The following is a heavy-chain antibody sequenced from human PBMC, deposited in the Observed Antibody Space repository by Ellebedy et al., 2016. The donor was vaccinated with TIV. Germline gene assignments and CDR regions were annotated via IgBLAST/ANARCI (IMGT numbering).Heavy chain of an antibody. D-gene: IGHD6-19*01. CDR1: GGSISSSNW. J-gene: IGHJ6*02. CDR2: IYHSGST. Sequence: MPSETLSLTCAVSGGSISSSNWWSWVRQPPGKGLEWIGEIYHSGSTNYNPSLKSRVTISVDKSKNQFSLKLSSVTAADTAVYYCARDRQGDSSGWYGGMDVWGQGTTVTVSS. CDR3: ARDRQGDSSGWYGGMDV. V-gene: IGHV4-4*02.